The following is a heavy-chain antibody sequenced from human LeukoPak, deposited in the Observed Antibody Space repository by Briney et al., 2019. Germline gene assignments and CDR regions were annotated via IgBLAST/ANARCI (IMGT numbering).Heavy chain of an antibody. CDR3: ARMSGSEYYDFWSGYYRGLFYFDY. CDR2: ISSSGSTI. D-gene: IGHD3-3*01. V-gene: IGHV3-48*04. CDR1: GFTFSSYS. Sequence: GGSLRLSCAASGFTFSSYSMNWVRQAPGKGLEWVSYISSSGSTIYYADSVKGRFTISRDNAKNSLYLQMNSLRAEDTAVYYCARMSGSEYYDFWSGYYRGLFYFDYWGQGTLVTVSS. J-gene: IGHJ4*02.